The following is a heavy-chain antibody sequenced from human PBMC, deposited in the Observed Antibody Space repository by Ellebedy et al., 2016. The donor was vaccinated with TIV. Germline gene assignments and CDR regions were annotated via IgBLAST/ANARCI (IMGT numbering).Heavy chain of an antibody. Sequence: GESLKISCASSGFHFRGCSMNWVRQAPGKGLEWVSSIRSNLHYINYRDSVKGRFPISRDNAKNSLSLQMDSLRAEDTAVYYCATDRGEGGLPSFFDSWGQGTLVTVST. CDR3: ATDRGEGGLPSFFDS. J-gene: IGHJ4*02. CDR2: IRSNLHYI. V-gene: IGHV3-21*01. D-gene: IGHD3-10*01. CDR1: GFHFRGCS.